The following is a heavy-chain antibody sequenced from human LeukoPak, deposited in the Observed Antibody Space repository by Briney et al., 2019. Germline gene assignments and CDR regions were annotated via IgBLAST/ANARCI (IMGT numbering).Heavy chain of an antibody. Sequence: GGSLRLSCAASGFTVSTNEMSWVRQAPGKGLEWVSSISGGSTYYADSVRGRFTISRDNSKSTLSLQMNSLRAEDTAIYYCATYGQVLLPFESWGQGTLVTVSS. V-gene: IGHV3-38*03. CDR1: GFTVSTNE. CDR3: ATYGQVLLPFES. J-gene: IGHJ4*02. CDR2: ISGGST. D-gene: IGHD2-8*02.